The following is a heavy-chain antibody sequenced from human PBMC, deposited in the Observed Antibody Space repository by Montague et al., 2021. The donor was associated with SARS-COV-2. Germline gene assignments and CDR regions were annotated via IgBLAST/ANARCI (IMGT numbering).Heavy chain of an antibody. CDR2: IFYSGST. Sequence: SETLSLTCTVSGGSISSSSYYWGWIRQPPGKGLEWIGSIFYSGSTDYNPSLKSRVTISVDTSKNQFSLKLSSATAADTAVYYCASMVRARVYYFDYWGQGTLVTVSS. J-gene: IGHJ4*02. CDR3: ASMVRARVYYFDY. D-gene: IGHD3-10*01. CDR1: GGSISSSSYY. V-gene: IGHV4-39*01.